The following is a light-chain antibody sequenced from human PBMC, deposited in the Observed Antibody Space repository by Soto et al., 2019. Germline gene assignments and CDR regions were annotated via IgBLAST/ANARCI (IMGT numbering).Light chain of an antibody. CDR1: SSDVGAYNY. J-gene: IGLJ1*01. CDR2: EVS. V-gene: IGLV2-14*01. CDR3: SSYAGSYTDV. Sequence: QSALTQPASVSGSPGQSITISCTGTSSDVGAYNYVSWYQQHPDRAPKLMIFEVSDRPSGVSNRFSGSNSGNTASLTISGLQAEDEADYFCSSYAGSYTDVFGTGTKLTVL.